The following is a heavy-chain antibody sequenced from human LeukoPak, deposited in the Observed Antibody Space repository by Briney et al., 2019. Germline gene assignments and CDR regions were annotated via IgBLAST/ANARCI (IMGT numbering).Heavy chain of an antibody. CDR2: ISWNSGSI. D-gene: IGHD6-13*01. V-gene: IGHV3-9*03. J-gene: IGHJ4*02. CDR1: GFTFDDYA. Sequence: PGRSLRLSCAASGFTFDDYAMHWVRQAPGKGLEWVSGISWNSGSIGYADSVKGRFTISRDNAKNSLYLQMNSLRAEDMALYYCAKGGAAADPFDYWGQGPLVTVSS. CDR3: AKGGAAADPFDY.